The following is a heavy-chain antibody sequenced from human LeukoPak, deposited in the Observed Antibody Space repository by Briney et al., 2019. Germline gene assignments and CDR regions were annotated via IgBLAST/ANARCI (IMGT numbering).Heavy chain of an antibody. V-gene: IGHV4-59*02. J-gene: IGHJ6*03. Sequence: PSETLSLTCTVSRGSVSGDSWTWIRQSAGTGLEWIGYIYYTGAIGYNPSLKSRVAISVDTSKNQFSLQLTSVTAADTAVYFCARNGFRTPCGVDCYSDYMDVWGKGTAVTVSS. CDR1: RGSVSGDS. CDR2: IYYTGAI. CDR3: ARNGFRTPCGVDCYSDYMDV. D-gene: IGHD2-21*02.